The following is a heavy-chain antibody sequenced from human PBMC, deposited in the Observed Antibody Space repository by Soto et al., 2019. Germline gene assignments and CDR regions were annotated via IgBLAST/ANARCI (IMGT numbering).Heavy chain of an antibody. V-gene: IGHV3-74*01. D-gene: IGHD2-15*01. CDR2: INSDGSST. CDR1: GFTFSSYW. Sequence: GGSLRLSCAASGFTFSSYWLHWVRQAPGKGLVWVSRINSDGSSTSYADSVKGRFTISRDNAKNTLYLQMNSLRAEDTAVYYCARDRVVANWFDPWGQGTLVTVSS. CDR3: ARDRVVANWFDP. J-gene: IGHJ5*02.